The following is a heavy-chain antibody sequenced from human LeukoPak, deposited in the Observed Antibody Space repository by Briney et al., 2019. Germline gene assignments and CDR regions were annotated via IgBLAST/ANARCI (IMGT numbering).Heavy chain of an antibody. V-gene: IGHV5-51*01. CDR1: GYSFTSYW. CDR2: IYPGDSDT. Sequence: GESLKISCKGSGYSFTSYWIGWVRQMPGKGLEWMGIIYPGDSDTRYSPSFQGQATISADKSISTAYLQWSSLKASDTAMYYCARIPYYYDSSGYHFDYWGQGTLVTVSS. D-gene: IGHD3-22*01. J-gene: IGHJ4*02. CDR3: ARIPYYYDSSGYHFDY.